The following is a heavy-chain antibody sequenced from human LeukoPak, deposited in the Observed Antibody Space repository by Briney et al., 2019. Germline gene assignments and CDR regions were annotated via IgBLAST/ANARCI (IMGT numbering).Heavy chain of an antibody. J-gene: IGHJ4*02. CDR2: INHSGST. V-gene: IGHV4-34*01. CDR3: ARAPTSGSGWYWRSNHNDY. D-gene: IGHD6-19*01. Sequence: PSETLSLTCAVYGGSFSGYYWSWIRQPPGKGLEWIGEINHSGSTNYNPSLKSRVTISVDTSKNQFSLKLSSVTAADTAVYYCARAPTSGSGWYWRSNHNDYWGQGTLVTVSS. CDR1: GGSFSGYY.